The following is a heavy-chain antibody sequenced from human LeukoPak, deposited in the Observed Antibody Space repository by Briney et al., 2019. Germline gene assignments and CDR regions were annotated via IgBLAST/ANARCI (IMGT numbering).Heavy chain of an antibody. Sequence: SETLSLTCSVSGGSISSYYWSWIRQPPGKGLECIGYIYYSGSTDYNPSLRSRITISGDTAKKQFSLKLSSVTAADTAVYYCARGSRELGPTRFDFWGQGTLVTVSS. J-gene: IGHJ4*02. V-gene: IGHV4-59*12. CDR3: ARGSRELGPTRFDF. D-gene: IGHD1-26*01. CDR1: GGSISSYY. CDR2: IYYSGST.